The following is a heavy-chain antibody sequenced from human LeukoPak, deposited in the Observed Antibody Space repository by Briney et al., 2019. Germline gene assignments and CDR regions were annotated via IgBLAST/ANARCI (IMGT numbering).Heavy chain of an antibody. D-gene: IGHD3-22*01. CDR1: GFTYSCNN. CDR3: ARALWYSDSRGSATGVYFDA. V-gene: IGHV3-48*01. Sequence: PGGSLPLSYGASGFTYSCNNVNWVRQAPGKGLEWVSYINTGSSTIYYADSVKGRFTISRDNAKNSLYLQMNSLRAEDTAVDYCARALWYSDSRGSATGVYFDAWGQGTLVTVSS. CDR2: INTGSSTI. J-gene: IGHJ4*02.